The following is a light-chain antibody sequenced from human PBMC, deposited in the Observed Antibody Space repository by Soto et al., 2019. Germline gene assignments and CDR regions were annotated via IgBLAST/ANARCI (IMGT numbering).Light chain of an antibody. CDR1: SSDVGAYIF. J-gene: IGLJ3*02. CDR3: SSYTITSAYWV. V-gene: IGLV2-8*01. Sequence: QSVLTQPPSASGSPGQSVTISCTGTSSDVGAYIFVSWYQQHPGKAPKLMVYDVNRRPPGVPDRFFGSKSGNTASLTVSGLQAEDEADYYCSSYTITSAYWVFGGGTKLTVL. CDR2: DVN.